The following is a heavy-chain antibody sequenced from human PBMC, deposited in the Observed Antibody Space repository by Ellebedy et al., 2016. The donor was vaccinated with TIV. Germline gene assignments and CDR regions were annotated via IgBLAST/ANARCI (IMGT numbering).Heavy chain of an antibody. J-gene: IGHJ5*02. CDR3: ARGIAMVAHRLDP. CDR2: VFYNGST. V-gene: IGHV4-39*07. D-gene: IGHD3-10*01. CDR1: DGSISSNGYY. Sequence: SETLSLXCAVSDGSISSNGYYWGWIRQPPGMGLEWIGTVFYNGSTYYNPSLKSRVTISVDRAKNQFSLKLTSVTAADTAVYYCARGIAMVAHRLDPWGQGTLVTVSS.